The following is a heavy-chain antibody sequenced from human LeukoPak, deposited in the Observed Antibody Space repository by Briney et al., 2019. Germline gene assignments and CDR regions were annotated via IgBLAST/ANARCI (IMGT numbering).Heavy chain of an antibody. CDR3: ARLWSGLRTPDF. V-gene: IGHV4-39*01. CDR1: GGSISSNTYY. Sequence: SERLSLTCTVSGGSISSNTYYWGWIRPPPGKGLEWIVSVYYRVNTYYNPALKSRVTISVVTSNSELSLRLNSVTAADTSVYYWARLWSGLRTPDFWGQGTLV. D-gene: IGHD3-3*01. J-gene: IGHJ4*02. CDR2: VYYRVNT.